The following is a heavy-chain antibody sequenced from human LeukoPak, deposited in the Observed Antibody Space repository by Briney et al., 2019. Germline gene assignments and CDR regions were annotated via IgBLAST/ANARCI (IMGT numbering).Heavy chain of an antibody. CDR3: AREDGDYGFDY. D-gene: IGHD4-17*01. CDR2: IWYDGSNK. CDR1: GFTFSSYG. Sequence: GGSLRLSCAASGFTFSSYGMHWVRQAPGKGLEWVAVIWYDGSNKYYADSVKGRFTISRDNSKNTLYLQMNSLRVEDTAVYYCAREDGDYGFDYWGQGTLVTVSS. V-gene: IGHV3-33*01. J-gene: IGHJ4*02.